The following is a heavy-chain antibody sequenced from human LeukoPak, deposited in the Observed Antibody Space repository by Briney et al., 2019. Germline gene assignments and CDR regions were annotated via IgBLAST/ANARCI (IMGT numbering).Heavy chain of an antibody. V-gene: IGHV3-23*01. Sequence: PGGSLRLSCAASGFNFSNYAMTWVRQAPGKGLEWVSAVTGISSNTYYADSVKGRFTISRDNSKNMLYLEMNSLRVEDTAIYYCARDPDILTGIAFDIWGQGTMVTVSS. J-gene: IGHJ3*02. CDR3: ARDPDILTGIAFDI. CDR2: VTGISSNT. D-gene: IGHD3-9*01. CDR1: GFNFSNYA.